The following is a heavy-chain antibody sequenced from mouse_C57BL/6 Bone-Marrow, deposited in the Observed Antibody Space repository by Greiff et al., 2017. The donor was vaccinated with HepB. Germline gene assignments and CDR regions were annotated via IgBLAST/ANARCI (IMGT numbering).Heavy chain of an antibody. CDR3: AREGYGSSYEYYFDY. CDR2: IDPSDSYT. Sequence: QVQLQQPGAELVMPGASVKLSCKASGYTFTSYWMHWVKQRPGQGLEWIGEIDPSDSYTNYNQKFKGKSTLTVDKSSSTAYMQLSNLTSEDSAVYYCAREGYGSSYEYYFDYWGQGTTLTVSS. J-gene: IGHJ2*01. V-gene: IGHV1-69*01. D-gene: IGHD1-1*01. CDR1: GYTFTSYW.